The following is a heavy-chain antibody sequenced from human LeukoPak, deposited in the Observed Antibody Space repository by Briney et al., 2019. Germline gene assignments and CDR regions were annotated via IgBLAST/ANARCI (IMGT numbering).Heavy chain of an antibody. CDR1: GGSISSSSYY. D-gene: IGHD1-26*01. CDR2: IYYSGST. Sequence: SETLSLTCTVSGGSISSSSYYWGWIRQPPGKGLEWIGSIYYSGSTYYNPSLKSRVTISVDTSKNQFSLKLSSVTAADTAVYYCARLGGEWEPYGAFDIWGQGTMVTVSS. CDR3: ARLGGEWEPYGAFDI. J-gene: IGHJ3*02. V-gene: IGHV4-39*01.